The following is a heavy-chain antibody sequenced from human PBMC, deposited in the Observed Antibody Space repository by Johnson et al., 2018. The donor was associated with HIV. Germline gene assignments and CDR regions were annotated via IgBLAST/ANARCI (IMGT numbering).Heavy chain of an antibody. CDR3: TRDRGYNFWSGYYGLDAFDI. Sequence: VQLVESGGGLVQPGRSLRLSCTASGFTFGDYAMSWVRQAPGKGLEWVGFIRSKAYGGTTEYAASVKGRFTISRDDSKSIAYLQMNSLKTEDTAVYYGTRDRGYNFWSGYYGLDAFDIWGQGTRVTVSS. V-gene: IGHV3-49*04. D-gene: IGHD3-3*01. J-gene: IGHJ3*02. CDR2: IRSKAYGGTT. CDR1: GFTFGDYA.